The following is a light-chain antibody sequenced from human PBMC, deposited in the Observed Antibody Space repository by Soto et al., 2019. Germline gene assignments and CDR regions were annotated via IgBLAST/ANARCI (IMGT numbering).Light chain of an antibody. V-gene: IGKV3-20*01. CDR2: GAS. Sequence: EIVLTQSPGTLSLSPGERATLSSRASQSVSSSLAWYQQKTGQAPRLLISGASSGATGIPDRFSGSGSETDFTLTISRLEPEDFALYYCQQYGGSPITFGQGTRLEIK. J-gene: IGKJ5*01. CDR3: QQYGGSPIT. CDR1: QSVSSSL.